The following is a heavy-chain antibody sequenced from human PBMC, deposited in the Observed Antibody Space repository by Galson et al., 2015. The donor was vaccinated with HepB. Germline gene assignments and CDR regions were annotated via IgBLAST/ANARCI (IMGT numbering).Heavy chain of an antibody. Sequence: TLSLTCAVSGVSVTSGGYSWSWIRQPPGKGLEWIGYIFHNGRPSYNPSLKSRVIISLDRSKNNFSLKLTSVTAADTAVYYCARGEKFYYDTIGYPNWFDRWGRGTLVAVSS. CDR3: ARGEKFYYDTIGYPNWFDR. CDR1: GVSVTSGGYS. V-gene: IGHV4-30-2*01. J-gene: IGHJ5*02. D-gene: IGHD3-22*01. CDR2: IFHNGRP.